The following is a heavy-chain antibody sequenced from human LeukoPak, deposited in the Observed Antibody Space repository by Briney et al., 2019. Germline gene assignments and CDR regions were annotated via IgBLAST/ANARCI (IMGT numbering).Heavy chain of an antibody. J-gene: IGHJ4*02. CDR3: ARDDYSNYPLDY. CDR1: GFTFSSYW. V-gene: IGHV3-74*01. D-gene: IGHD4-11*01. Sequence: PGGSLRLSCAASGFTFSSYWMHWVRHAPGKGLVWVSRINTDGSSTSYADSVKGRFTISRENAKNTLYLQMNSLRAEDTAVYYCARDDYSNYPLDYWGQGTLVTVSS. CDR2: INTDGSST.